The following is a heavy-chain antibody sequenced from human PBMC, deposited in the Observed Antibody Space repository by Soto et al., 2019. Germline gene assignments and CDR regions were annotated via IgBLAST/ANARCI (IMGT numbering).Heavy chain of an antibody. D-gene: IGHD2-15*01. CDR3: ARLEGYCSGGTCYRTSGWFDP. CDR2: IYHSGST. Sequence: LSLTCAVSGGSISSSNWWSWVRQPPGKGLEWIGEIYHSGSTNYNPSLKSRVTISVDKSKNQFSLKLSSVTAADTAVYYCARLEGYCSGGTCYRTSGWFDPWGQGTPVTVSS. CDR1: GGSISSSNW. V-gene: IGHV4-4*02. J-gene: IGHJ5*02.